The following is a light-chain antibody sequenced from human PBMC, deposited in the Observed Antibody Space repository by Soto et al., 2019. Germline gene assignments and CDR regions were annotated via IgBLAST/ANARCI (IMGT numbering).Light chain of an antibody. V-gene: IGKV1-27*01. J-gene: IGKJ1*01. CDR1: QGISNY. Sequence: DIQMTQSPSSLSASVGDRVTITCRASQGISNYLAWYQQKPGKVPKLLIYAASTLQSGVPSRFSGSGSGTNFTLTISSLEPEDVATYYCQKYNSAPRTFGQGNKVEIK. CDR2: AAS. CDR3: QKYNSAPRT.